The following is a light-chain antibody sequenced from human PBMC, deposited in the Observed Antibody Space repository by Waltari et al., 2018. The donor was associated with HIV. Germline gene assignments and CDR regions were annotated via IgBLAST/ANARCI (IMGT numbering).Light chain of an antibody. J-gene: IGKJ2*01. V-gene: IGKV1-8*01. Sequence: AIRKTQSPSSLSASTGDRVTISCRARQEIGTYLAWYQHKPGKVPELLMYSASTLQSGLPSRFNGSGSGTDFTLTIDCLQSEDFATYYCQQYYSYPQAFGQGTKLEIK. CDR2: SAS. CDR3: QQYYSYPQA. CDR1: QEIGTY.